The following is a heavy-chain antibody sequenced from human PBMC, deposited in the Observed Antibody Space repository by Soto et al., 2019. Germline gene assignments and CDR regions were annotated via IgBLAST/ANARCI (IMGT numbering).Heavy chain of an antibody. V-gene: IGHV1-18*01. Sequence: QVQLVQSGAEVKKPGASVKVSCKASGYTFTSYGISWVRQAPGQGLEWMGWISAYNGNTNYAQKLQGKFILITDTSTSTAFMELRSLRSHDTAVYYCARGLGWEPTDYWGQGTLVTVSS. CDR2: ISAYNGNT. D-gene: IGHD1-26*01. CDR1: GYTFTSYG. J-gene: IGHJ4*02. CDR3: ARGLGWEPTDY.